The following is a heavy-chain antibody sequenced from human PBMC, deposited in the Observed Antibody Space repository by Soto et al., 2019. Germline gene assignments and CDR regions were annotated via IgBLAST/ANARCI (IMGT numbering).Heavy chain of an antibody. V-gene: IGHV1-46*01. CDR2: VNPHGGST. CDR3: ARSSGGNFGIMIEGTNWFDT. Sequence: ASVTVSRKAPRDTFISYHFNWVRQAPGQGLECRGVVNPHGGSTAYEQKFKGRGTMTRDTSASTVYMEVSGLTSEDTGMYYCARSSGGNFGIMIEGTNWFDTWGQGTLVTVSS. D-gene: IGHD3-22*01. CDR1: RDTFISYH. J-gene: IGHJ5*02.